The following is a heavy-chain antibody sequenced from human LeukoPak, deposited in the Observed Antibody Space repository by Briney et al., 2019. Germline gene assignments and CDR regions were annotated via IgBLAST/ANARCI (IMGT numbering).Heavy chain of an antibody. CDR1: GYSFTSYW. V-gene: IGHV5-51*01. J-gene: IGHJ4*02. D-gene: IGHD2-15*01. CDR2: IYPGDSDT. Sequence: GESLKISCKGSGYSFTSYWIGWVRQMPGKGLEWMGIIYPGDSDTRYSPSFQGQVTISADKSISTAYLQWNSLKASDTAIYYCARFVGACSGGSCYSDYWGQGTLVTVSS. CDR3: ARFVGACSGGSCYSDY.